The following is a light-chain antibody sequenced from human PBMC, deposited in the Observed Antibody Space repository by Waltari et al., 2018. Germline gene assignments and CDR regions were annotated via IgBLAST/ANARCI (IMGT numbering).Light chain of an antibody. CDR2: GAS. CDR1: QSVSSSY. Sequence: EIVLTQSPATLSLSPGVRAPLSCRASQSVSSSYLAWYQQKPGQAPRLLIYGASSRATGIPDRFSGSGSGTDFTLTISRLEPEDFAVYYCQQYGSSPRYTFGQGTKLEIK. CDR3: QQYGSSPRYT. J-gene: IGKJ2*01. V-gene: IGKV3-20*01.